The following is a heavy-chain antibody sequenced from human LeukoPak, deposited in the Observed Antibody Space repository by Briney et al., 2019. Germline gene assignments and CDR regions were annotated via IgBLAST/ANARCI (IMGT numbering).Heavy chain of an antibody. CDR3: ARDQEDGDGYNPDFDY. CDR1: GYTFTSYY. J-gene: IGHJ4*02. CDR2: INPSGGST. D-gene: IGHD5-24*01. Sequence: ASVKVSCKASGYTFTSYYMHWVRQAPRQGLEWMGIINPSGGSTSYAQKFQGRVTMTRDMSTSTVYMELSSLRFEDTAVYYCARDQEDGDGYNPDFDYWGQGTLVTVSS. V-gene: IGHV1-46*01.